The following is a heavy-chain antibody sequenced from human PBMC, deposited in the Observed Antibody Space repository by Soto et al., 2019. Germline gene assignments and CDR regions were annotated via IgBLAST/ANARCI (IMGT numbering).Heavy chain of an antibody. CDR1: GYTFTGYY. V-gene: IGHV1-2*02. Sequence: ASVKVSCKASGYTFTGYYMHWARQAPGQGLEWMGWIKSFNGDTNYAQKFQGRVTLTRDTSISTAYMELSRLKSDDTAVYYCARVVSPYYDDLPGNWFGSWGQGTLVTVSS. CDR2: IKSFNGDT. J-gene: IGHJ5*01. CDR3: ARVVSPYYDDLPGNWFGS. D-gene: IGHD3-9*01.